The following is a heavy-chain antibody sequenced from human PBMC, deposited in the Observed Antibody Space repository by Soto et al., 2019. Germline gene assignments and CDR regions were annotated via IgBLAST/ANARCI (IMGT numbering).Heavy chain of an antibody. CDR1: AYTLNGYY. V-gene: IGHV1-2*02. CDR3: AKTRITSGFSAFDI. D-gene: IGHD3-3*01. CDR2: INPNGGVT. J-gene: IGHJ3*02. Sequence: ASVKVCCKASAYTLNGYYIQWVRQAPGQGLEWMGWINPNGGVTDYAQRFQGRVTMTRDTSISTAYMELSRLTSDDTAVYYCAKTRITSGFSAFDIWGQGTMVTVSS.